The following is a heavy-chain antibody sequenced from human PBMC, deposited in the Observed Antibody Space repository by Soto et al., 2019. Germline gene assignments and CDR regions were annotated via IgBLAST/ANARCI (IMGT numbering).Heavy chain of an antibody. CDR3: AKVSYQLLESSSGHGEWYDS. J-gene: IGHJ5*01. Sequence: PGGCMRLSWAPSGFTFRSYAMSWVRQAPGTGLEWVSAISGSGGSTYYADSVKGRFTISRDNSKNTLYMQMNSLRAEDTAVYYCAKVSYQLLESSSGHGEWYDSWGQGTMSTVS. D-gene: IGHD6-13*01. CDR1: GFTFRSYA. V-gene: IGHV3-23*01. CDR2: ISGSGGST.